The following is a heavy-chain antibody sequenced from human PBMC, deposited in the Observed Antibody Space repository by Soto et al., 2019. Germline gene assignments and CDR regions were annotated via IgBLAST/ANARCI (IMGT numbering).Heavy chain of an antibody. V-gene: IGHV1-8*01. CDR2: MNPNSGNT. J-gene: IGHJ6*03. CDR3: ARGVLQDIVVVVAATTYYYYYMDV. D-gene: IGHD2-15*01. CDR1: GYTFTSYD. Sequence: VKVSCKASGYTFTSYDINWVRQATGQGLEWMGWMNPNSGNTGYAQKFQGRVTMTRNTSISTAYMELSSLRSEDTAVYYCARGVLQDIVVVVAATTYYYYYMDVWGKGTTVTVSS.